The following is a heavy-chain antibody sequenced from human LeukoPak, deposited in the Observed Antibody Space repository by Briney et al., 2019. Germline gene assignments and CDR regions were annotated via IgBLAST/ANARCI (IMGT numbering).Heavy chain of an antibody. D-gene: IGHD3-22*01. Sequence: GGSLRLSCAASGFTFSDYYMSWIRQAPGKGLEWVSYISSSGSTIYYADSVKGRFTISRDNAKNSLYLQMNSLRAEDTAVYYCAKVRDYYDSSGYCFDYWGQGTLVTVSS. CDR2: ISSSGSTI. V-gene: IGHV3-11*01. J-gene: IGHJ4*02. CDR1: GFTFSDYY. CDR3: AKVRDYYDSSGYCFDY.